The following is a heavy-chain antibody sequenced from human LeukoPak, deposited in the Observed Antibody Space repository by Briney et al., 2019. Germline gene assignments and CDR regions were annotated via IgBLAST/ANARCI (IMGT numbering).Heavy chain of an antibody. Sequence: ASVKVSCKASGYTFTGYYMHWVRQAPGQGLEWMGWINPNSGGTNYAQKFQGRVTMTRDTSISTAYMELTGLTSDDTAVYYCAREYFYGSGSYYTRGWFDPWGQGTLVTVST. V-gene: IGHV1-2*02. D-gene: IGHD3-10*01. J-gene: IGHJ5*02. CDR1: GYTFTGYY. CDR2: INPNSGGT. CDR3: AREYFYGSGSYYTRGWFDP.